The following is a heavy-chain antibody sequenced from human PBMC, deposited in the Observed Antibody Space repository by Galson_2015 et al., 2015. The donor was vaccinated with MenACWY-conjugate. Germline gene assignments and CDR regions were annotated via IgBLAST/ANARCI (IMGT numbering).Heavy chain of an antibody. CDR1: GYTFTNFG. V-gene: IGHV1-18*03. Sequence: SVKVSCKAAGYTFTNFGITWVRKAPGQGLEWMGWISTYNGNANYAQKVRDRVMMTTDTSTNTVHMELKSLTSDDMAVYFCARDPIGRHDSSSWFWIDWGQGTPVTVSS. CDR3: ARDPIGRHDSSSWFWID. J-gene: IGHJ4*02. CDR2: ISTYNGNA. D-gene: IGHD6-13*01.